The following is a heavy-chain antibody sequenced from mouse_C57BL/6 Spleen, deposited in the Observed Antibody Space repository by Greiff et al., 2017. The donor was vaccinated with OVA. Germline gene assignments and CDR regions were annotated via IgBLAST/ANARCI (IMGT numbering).Heavy chain of an antibody. CDR3: ARLGYDYEDY. CDR2: INPNYGTT. J-gene: IGHJ2*01. Sequence: VQLKESGPELVKPGASVKISCKASGYSFTDYNMNWVKQSNGKSLEWIGVINPNYGTTSYNQKFKGKATLTVDQSSSTAYMQLHSLTSSYSSVYSCARLGYDYEDYWGQGTTLTVSS. CDR1: GYSFTDYN. D-gene: IGHD2-4*01. V-gene: IGHV1-39*01.